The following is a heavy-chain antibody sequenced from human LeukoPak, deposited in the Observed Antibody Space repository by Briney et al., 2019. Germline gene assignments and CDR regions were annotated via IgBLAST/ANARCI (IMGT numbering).Heavy chain of an antibody. CDR1: DGSISSSNYY. Sequence: SETLSLTCTVSDGSISSSNYYWAWIRQPPGKGLEWIANIFYTGSTYYNPSLKSRVTISIDTSKNQFSLKLSSVTAADTAVYYCARLLRTKYQLLHWGQGTLVTVSS. CDR2: IFYTGST. J-gene: IGHJ4*02. CDR3: ARLLRTKYQLLH. D-gene: IGHD2-2*01. V-gene: IGHV4-39*01.